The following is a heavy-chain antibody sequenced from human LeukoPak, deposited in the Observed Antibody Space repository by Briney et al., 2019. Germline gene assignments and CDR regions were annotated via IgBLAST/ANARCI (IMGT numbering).Heavy chain of an antibody. D-gene: IGHD2-15*01. V-gene: IGHV1-2*02. CDR2: INPNSGGT. CDR3: ASMSSFVSDAFDI. CDR1: GYTFTGYY. Sequence: ASVKVSCKASGYTFTGYYMHWVRQAPGQGLEWMGWINPNSGGTNYAQKFQGRVSMTRDTSISTAYMELSRLRSDDTAVYYRASMSSFVSDAFDIWGQGTMVTVSS. J-gene: IGHJ3*02.